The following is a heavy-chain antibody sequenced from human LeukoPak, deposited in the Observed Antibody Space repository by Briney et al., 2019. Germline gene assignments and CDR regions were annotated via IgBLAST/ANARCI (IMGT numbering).Heavy chain of an antibody. V-gene: IGHV4-4*07. CDR1: GGSISSYY. Sequence: TSETLSLTCTVSGGSISSYYWSWIRQPAGKGLEWIGRIYTSGSTNYNPSLKSRVTMSVDTSKNQFSLKLSSVTAADTAVYYCARQPRSFTAIDAFGIWGQGTMVTVSS. CDR2: IYTSGST. J-gene: IGHJ3*02. D-gene: IGHD3-16*02. CDR3: ARQPRSFTAIDAFGI.